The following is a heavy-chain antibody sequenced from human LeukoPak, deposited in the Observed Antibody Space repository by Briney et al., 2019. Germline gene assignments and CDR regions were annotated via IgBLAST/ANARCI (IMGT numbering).Heavy chain of an antibody. V-gene: IGHV1-69*05. D-gene: IGHD3-3*01. CDR3: ARALRYYDFWSGFQYYYYMDV. CDR1: GGTFSSYA. CDR2: IIPIFGTA. J-gene: IGHJ6*03. Sequence: ASVKVSCKAYGGTFSSYAISWVRQAPGQGLEWMGGIIPIFGTANYAQKFQGRVTITTDESTSTAYMELSSLRSEDTAVYYCARALRYYDFWSGFQYYYYMDVWGKGTTVTVSS.